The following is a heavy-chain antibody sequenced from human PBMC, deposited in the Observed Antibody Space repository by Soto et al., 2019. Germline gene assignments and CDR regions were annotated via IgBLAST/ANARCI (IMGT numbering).Heavy chain of an antibody. Sequence: QVQLVQSGAEVKKPGSSVKVSCKASGDTFSNHAIYWVRQAPGQGLEWVGGIIPIFGTANYAQKFQGRVTITADESTSTAYMELSSLRSEDTAVYFCARNAGGAKILYYFDYWGRGTLVTVSS. CDR1: GDTFSNHA. V-gene: IGHV1-69*01. D-gene: IGHD5-12*01. J-gene: IGHJ4*02. CDR2: IIPIFGTA. CDR3: ARNAGGAKILYYFDY.